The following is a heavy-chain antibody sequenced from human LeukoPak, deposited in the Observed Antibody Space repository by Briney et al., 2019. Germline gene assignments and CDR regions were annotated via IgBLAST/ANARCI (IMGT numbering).Heavy chain of an antibody. J-gene: IGHJ4*02. CDR2: ISAYNGNT. V-gene: IGHV1-18*01. CDR3: AIELGATNDY. CDR1: GGTFSSYG. Sequence: ASVKVSCKASGGTFSSYGISWVRQAPGQGLEWVGWISAYNGNTNYAQKLQGRVTMTTDTSTSTAYMELRSLRSDDTAVYYCAIELGATNDYWGQGTLVTVSS. D-gene: IGHD1-26*01.